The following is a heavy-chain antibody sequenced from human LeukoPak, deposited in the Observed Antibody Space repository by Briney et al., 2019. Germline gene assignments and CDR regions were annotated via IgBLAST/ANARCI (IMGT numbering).Heavy chain of an antibody. CDR1: GYTFTSYG. Sequence: SVKVSCKASGYTFTSYGISWVRQAPGQGLEWMGGIIPIFGTANYAQKFQGRVTITADKSTSTAYMELSSLRSEDTAVYYCARERSIVLMVYASVWFDPWGQGTLVTVSS. D-gene: IGHD2-8*01. J-gene: IGHJ5*02. V-gene: IGHV1-69*06. CDR2: IIPIFGTA. CDR3: ARERSIVLMVYASVWFDP.